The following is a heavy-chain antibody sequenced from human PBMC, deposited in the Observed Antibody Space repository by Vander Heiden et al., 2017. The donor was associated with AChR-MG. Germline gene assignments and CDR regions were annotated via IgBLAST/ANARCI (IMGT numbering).Heavy chain of an antibody. V-gene: IGHV5-51*01. J-gene: IGHJ4*02. CDR3: ARHWTWDSGSYGLDY. Sequence: EVQLVQSGAEVQTPGESLKISCKGSGSSFTSYWIGWVRQMPGKGLEWMGIIYPGDSDTRYSPSFQGQVTISADKSISTAYLQWSSLKASDTAMYYCARHWTWDSGSYGLDYWGQGTLVTVSS. CDR1: GSSFTSYW. D-gene: IGHD1-26*01. CDR2: IYPGDSDT.